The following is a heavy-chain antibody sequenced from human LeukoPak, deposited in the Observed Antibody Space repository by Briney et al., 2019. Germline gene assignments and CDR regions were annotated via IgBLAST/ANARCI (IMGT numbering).Heavy chain of an antibody. V-gene: IGHV3-23*01. Sequence: PGGSLRLSCAASGFTFSSYGMSWVRQAPGKGLEWVSAISSSGGSTYYADSVKGRFTIFRDNSKNTLYLQMNSLTAEETAVYYCAREHYFYHMDGWGEGTTVTVSS. J-gene: IGHJ6*03. CDR2: ISSSGGST. CDR1: GFTFSSYG. CDR3: AREHYFYHMDG.